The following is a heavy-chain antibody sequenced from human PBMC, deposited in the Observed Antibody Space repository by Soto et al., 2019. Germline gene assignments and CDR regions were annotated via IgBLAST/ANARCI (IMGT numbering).Heavy chain of an antibody. D-gene: IGHD2-2*01. CDR2: ISAYNGNT. Sequence: QVQLVQSGAEVKKPGASVKVSCKASGYTFTSYGISWVRQAPGQGLEWMGRISAYNGNTNYAQKLQGRVTMTTDTSTSTAYMELRSLRSDDTAVYYCARMRRYCSSTSCYLFDPWGQGTLVTVSS. CDR3: ARMRRYCSSTSCYLFDP. CDR1: GYTFTSYG. J-gene: IGHJ5*02. V-gene: IGHV1-18*01.